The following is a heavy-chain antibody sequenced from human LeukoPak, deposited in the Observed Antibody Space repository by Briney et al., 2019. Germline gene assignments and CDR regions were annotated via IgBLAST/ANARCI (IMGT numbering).Heavy chain of an antibody. CDR1: GFTFSNYY. CDR3: ARDPLPRQILWVFEP. D-gene: IGHD2-21*01. CDR2: ISSSGTSI. Sequence: PGGSLRLSCAASGFTFSNYYMSWIRQAPGKGLEWVSYISSSGTSIYYADSVKGRFTISRDNAKNSLYLHMNSLRAEDTAVYYCARDPLPRQILWVFEPWGQGTLVTVSS. V-gene: IGHV3-11*01. J-gene: IGHJ5*02.